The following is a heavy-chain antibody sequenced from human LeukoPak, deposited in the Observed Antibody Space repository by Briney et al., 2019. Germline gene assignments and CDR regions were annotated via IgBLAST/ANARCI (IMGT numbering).Heavy chain of an antibody. CDR1: GFTFSSYS. V-gene: IGHV3-48*01. D-gene: IGHD1-26*01. CDR2: ISSRSSTI. Sequence: PGGSLRLSCAAPGFTFSSYSMNWVRQAPGKGLEWVSYISSRSSTIYYADSVKGRFTISRDNAKNSLYLQMNSLRAEDTAVYYCARDYPGSPTTFDYWGQGTLVTVSS. CDR3: ARDYPGSPTTFDY. J-gene: IGHJ4*02.